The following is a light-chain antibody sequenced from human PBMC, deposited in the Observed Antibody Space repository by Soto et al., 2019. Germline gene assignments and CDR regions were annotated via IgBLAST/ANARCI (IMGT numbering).Light chain of an antibody. CDR3: QQYNNWPPIT. Sequence: EIELTQSPATLSVSPGERATLSCRASQSVSSTLAWYQQKPGQAPRLLIYGASTRATGIPARFSGSGSGTEFTLTISSLQSEDFAVYYCQQYNNWPPITFGQGTRLEIK. J-gene: IGKJ5*01. CDR2: GAS. V-gene: IGKV3-15*01. CDR1: QSVSST.